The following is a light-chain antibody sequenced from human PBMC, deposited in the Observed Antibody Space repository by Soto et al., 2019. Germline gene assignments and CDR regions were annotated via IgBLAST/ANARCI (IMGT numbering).Light chain of an antibody. CDR3: SSFVDGTSYV. J-gene: IGLJ1*01. CDR2: EVN. CDR1: SSDVGFFNY. V-gene: IGLV2-8*01. Sequence: QAALAQAPSVYGVPRHSVRISCTGTSSDVGFFNYVSWYQHHPGKVPKFLIYEVNKRPSGVPDRFSGSKSGNTASLTVSGLQPEDEAEYFCSSFVDGTSYVFGTGTKVTVL.